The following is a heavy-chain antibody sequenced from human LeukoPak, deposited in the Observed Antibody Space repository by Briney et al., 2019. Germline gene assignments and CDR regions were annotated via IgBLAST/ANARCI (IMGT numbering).Heavy chain of an antibody. CDR3: AKKSYDFWSGYYPPP. CDR2: INHSGST. D-gene: IGHD3-3*01. J-gene: IGHJ5*02. CDR1: GGSFSGYY. V-gene: IGHV4-34*01. Sequence: KPSETLSLTCAVYGGSFSGYYWSWIRQPPGKGLEWIGEINHSGSTNYNPSLKSRVTISVDTSKNQFSLKLSSVTAADTAVYYCAKKSYDFWSGYYPPPWGQGTLVTVSS.